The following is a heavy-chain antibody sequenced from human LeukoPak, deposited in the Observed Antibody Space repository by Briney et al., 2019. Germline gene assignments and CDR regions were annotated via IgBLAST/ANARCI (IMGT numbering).Heavy chain of an antibody. D-gene: IGHD3-22*01. J-gene: IGHJ3*02. CDR1: GGTFSSYA. CDR3: ARGVFGGYYDSSGYDAFDI. V-gene: IGHV1-69*04. CDR2: IIPILGIA. Sequence: SVKVSCKASGGTFSSYAISWVRQAPGQGLEWMGRIIPILGIANYAQKFQGRVTITADKSTSTAYMELSSLRSEDTAVYYCARGVFGGYYDSSGYDAFDIWGQGTMVTVS.